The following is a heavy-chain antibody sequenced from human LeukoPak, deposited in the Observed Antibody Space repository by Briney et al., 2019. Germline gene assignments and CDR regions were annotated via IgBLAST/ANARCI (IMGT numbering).Heavy chain of an antibody. CDR1: GGSISSYY. Sequence: SETLSLTCTVSGGSISSYYWSWLRQPPGKGLEGMGYIYYSGSTNYNPSLKSRVTISVDTSKNQFSLKLSSVTAADTAVYYCARDGAVAGIDYWGQGTLVTVSS. CDR3: ARDGAVAGIDY. V-gene: IGHV4-59*01. D-gene: IGHD6-19*01. J-gene: IGHJ4*02. CDR2: IYYSGST.